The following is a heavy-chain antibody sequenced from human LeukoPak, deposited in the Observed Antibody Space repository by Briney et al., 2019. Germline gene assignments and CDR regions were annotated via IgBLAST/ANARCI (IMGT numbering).Heavy chain of an antibody. CDR1: GFTFSSYE. D-gene: IGHD3-10*01. V-gene: IGHV3-48*03. CDR2: ICSRGSYI. J-gene: IGHJ4*02. CDR3: ARDLYYFGSGSYVPGLPDS. Sequence: GGSLRLSCAASGFTFSSYEMNWVRQAPGMGLEWVSYICSRGSYIYYAESVKGQFTISRDNAKNSLYLQMNSLRAEDTAVYYCARDLYYFGSGSYVPGLPDSWGQGTLVTVSS.